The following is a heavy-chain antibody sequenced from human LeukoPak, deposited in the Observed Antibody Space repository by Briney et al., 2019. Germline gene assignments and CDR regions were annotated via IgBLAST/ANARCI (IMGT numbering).Heavy chain of an antibody. J-gene: IGHJ4*02. D-gene: IGHD2-2*01. CDR2: VRPDGSEI. CDR1: GFTFSNYW. V-gene: IGHV3-7*01. Sequence: GGSLRLSCAAYGFTFSNYWMSWVRQAPGKGLEWVANVRPDGSEIQCVDSMKGRFTVSRDNSENSLYLRMSGLRAEDTAVYYCATTTRSRSWDYWGQGTLVTVSS. CDR3: ATTTRSRSWDY.